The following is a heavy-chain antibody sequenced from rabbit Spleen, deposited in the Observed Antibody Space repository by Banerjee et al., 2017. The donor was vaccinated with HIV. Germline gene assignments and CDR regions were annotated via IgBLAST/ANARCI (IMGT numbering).Heavy chain of an antibody. D-gene: IGHD8-1*01. V-gene: IGHV1S47*01. Sequence: QEQLKETGGGLVQPGGSLTLTCKVSGFTISSRYWMTWVRQAPGKGLEWIGTIYTGDDSTYYASWAKSRSTITRNINLNTVDLQMNSLTAADTATYFCARDAGTSFSTYGMDLWGQGTLVTVS. CDR3: ARDAGTSFSTYGMDL. J-gene: IGHJ6*01. CDR2: IYTGDDST. CDR1: GFTISSRYW.